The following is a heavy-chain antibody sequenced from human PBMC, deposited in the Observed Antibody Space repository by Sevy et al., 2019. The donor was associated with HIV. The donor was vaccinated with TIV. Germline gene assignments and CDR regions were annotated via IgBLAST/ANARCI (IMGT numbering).Heavy chain of an antibody. V-gene: IGHV1-69*10. D-gene: IGHD2-21*02. CDR3: ARGGTHMVTTPRAEFDY. CDR2: IIPILGIA. J-gene: IGHJ4*02. CDR1: GGTFSSYA. Sequence: ASVKVSCKASGGTFSSYAISWVRQAPGQGLEWMGGIIPILGIANYAQKFQGRVTITADKSTSTAYMELSSLRSEDTAVYYCARGGTHMVTTPRAEFDYWGQGTLVTVSS.